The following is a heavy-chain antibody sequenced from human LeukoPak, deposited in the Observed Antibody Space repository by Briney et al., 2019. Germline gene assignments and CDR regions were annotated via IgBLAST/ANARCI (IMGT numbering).Heavy chain of an antibody. J-gene: IGHJ4*02. CDR2: INHSGST. CDR3: ARASMARPVDY. Sequence: PSETLSLTCAVYGGSFSGYCWSWIRQPPGKGLEWIREINHSGSTNYNPSLKSRVTISVDTSKNQFSLKLSSVTAADTAVYYCARASMARPVDYWGQGTLVTVSS. D-gene: IGHD2/OR15-2a*01. V-gene: IGHV4-34*01. CDR1: GGSFSGYC.